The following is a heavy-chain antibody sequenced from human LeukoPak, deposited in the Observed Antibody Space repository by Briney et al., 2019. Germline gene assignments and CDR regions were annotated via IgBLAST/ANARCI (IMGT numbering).Heavy chain of an antibody. CDR2: MSGSGDSI. J-gene: IGHJ6*02. CDR1: GFTFSSYA. CDR3: AREGVVVTAFYYYYGMDV. D-gene: IGHD2-21*02. Sequence: GGSLRLSCAASGFTFSSYAMSWVRQAPGKGLEWVSGMSGSGDSIYYADSVKGRFTISRDNSKNTLYLQMNSLRAEDTAVYYCAREGVVVTAFYYYYGMDVWGQGTTVTVSS. V-gene: IGHV3-23*01.